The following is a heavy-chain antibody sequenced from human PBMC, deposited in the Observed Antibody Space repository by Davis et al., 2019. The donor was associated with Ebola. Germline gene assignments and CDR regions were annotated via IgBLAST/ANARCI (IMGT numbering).Heavy chain of an antibody. CDR1: GFTFSSYW. CDR3: AKSQVDY. CDR2: ISGSGGST. Sequence: GESLKISCAVSGFTFSSYWMSWVRQAPGKGLEWVSAISGSGGSTYYADSVKGRFTISRDNSKNTLYLQMNSLRAEDTAVYYCAKSQVDYWGQGTLVTVSS. J-gene: IGHJ4*02. V-gene: IGHV3-23*01.